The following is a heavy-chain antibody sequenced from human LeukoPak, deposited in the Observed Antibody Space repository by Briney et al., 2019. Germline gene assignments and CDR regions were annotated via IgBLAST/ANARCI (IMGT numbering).Heavy chain of an antibody. CDR3: ASLYCSSTSCLL. V-gene: IGHV3-48*04. CDR1: GFSFSSYS. Sequence: GGSLRLSCVASGFSFSSYSMNWVRQAPGKGLEWASYISSGSNTIYYADSVKGRFTISRDNAKNSLYLQMNSLRAEDTAVYYCASLYCSSTSCLLWGQGTLVTVSS. CDR2: ISSGSNTI. J-gene: IGHJ4*02. D-gene: IGHD2-2*01.